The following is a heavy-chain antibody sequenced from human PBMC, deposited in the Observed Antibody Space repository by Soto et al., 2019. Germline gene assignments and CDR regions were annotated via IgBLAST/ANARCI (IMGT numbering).Heavy chain of an antibody. CDR3: AISYSGYDYLDY. Sequence: ASVKVSCKASGYTFTSYGISWVRQAPGQGLEWMGWISAYNGNTNYAQKLQGRVTMTTDTSTSTAYMELRSLRSDDTAVYYCAISYSGYDYLDYWGQGTLVTVSS. CDR2: ISAYNGNT. V-gene: IGHV1-18*01. D-gene: IGHD5-12*01. CDR1: GYTFTSYG. J-gene: IGHJ4*02.